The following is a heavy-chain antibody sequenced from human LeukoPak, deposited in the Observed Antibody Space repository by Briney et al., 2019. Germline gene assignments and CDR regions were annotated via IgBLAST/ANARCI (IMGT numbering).Heavy chain of an antibody. CDR3: ARVQRGIAAAIDY. V-gene: IGHV4-34*01. CDR1: GGSFSGYY. D-gene: IGHD6-13*01. CDR2: INHSGST. Sequence: PSETLSLTCAVYGGSFSGYYWSWIRRPPGKGLEWIGEINHSGSTNYNPSLKSRVTISVDTSKNQFSLKLSSVTAADTAVYYCARVQRGIAAAIDYWGQGTLVTVSS. J-gene: IGHJ4*02.